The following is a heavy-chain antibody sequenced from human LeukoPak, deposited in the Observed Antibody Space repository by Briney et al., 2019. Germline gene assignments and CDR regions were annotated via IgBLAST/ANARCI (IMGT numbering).Heavy chain of an antibody. Sequence: GGSLRLSCAASGFTFSSYEMNWVRQAPGKGLEWVSYISSSGSTIYYAASVKGRFTISRDNAKNSLYLQMNSLRAEDTAVYYCAQLGPDPYDNYGMDVWGKGTTVTVSS. J-gene: IGHJ6*04. V-gene: IGHV3-48*03. D-gene: IGHD7-27*01. CDR3: AQLGPDPYDNYGMDV. CDR2: ISSSGSTI. CDR1: GFTFSSYE.